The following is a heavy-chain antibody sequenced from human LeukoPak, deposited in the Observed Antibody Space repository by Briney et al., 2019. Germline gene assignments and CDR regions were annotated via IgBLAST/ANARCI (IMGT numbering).Heavy chain of an antibody. D-gene: IGHD6-6*01. CDR3: ARGVGIAARPCWFDP. CDR2: IIPIFGTA. J-gene: IGHJ5*02. Sequence: SVKVSCKASGGTFSSYAISWVRQAPGQGLEWMGGIIPIFGTANYAQKFQGRVTMTTDTSTSTAYMELRSLRSDDTAVYYCARGVGIAARPCWFDPWGQGTLVTVSS. CDR1: GGTFSSYA. V-gene: IGHV1-69*05.